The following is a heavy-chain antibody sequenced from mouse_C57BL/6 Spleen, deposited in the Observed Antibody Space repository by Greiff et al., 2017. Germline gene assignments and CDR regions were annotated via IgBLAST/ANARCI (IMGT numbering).Heavy chain of an antibody. J-gene: IGHJ4*01. Sequence: QVQPQQSGAELVRPGTSVKVSCKASGYAFTNYLIEWVKQRPGQGLEWIGVINPGSGGTNYNEKFKGKATLTADKSSSTAYMQLSSLTSEDSAVYFCARSDYYAMDYWGQGTSVTVSS. CDR2: INPGSGGT. CDR1: GYAFTNYL. V-gene: IGHV1-54*01. CDR3: ARSDYYAMDY.